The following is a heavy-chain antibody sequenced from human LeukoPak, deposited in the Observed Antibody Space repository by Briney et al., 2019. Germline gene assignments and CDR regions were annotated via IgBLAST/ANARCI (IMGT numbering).Heavy chain of an antibody. CDR3: ARDGSGYSSSWLIDY. Sequence: SVKVSCKASGGTFSSYAISWVRQAPGQGLEWMGRIIPIFGTANYAQKFQGRVTITTDESTSTAYMELSSLRSEDTAVYYCARDGSGYSSSWLIDYWGQGTLVTVSS. J-gene: IGHJ4*02. CDR1: GGTFSSYA. D-gene: IGHD6-13*01. CDR2: IIPIFGTA. V-gene: IGHV1-69*05.